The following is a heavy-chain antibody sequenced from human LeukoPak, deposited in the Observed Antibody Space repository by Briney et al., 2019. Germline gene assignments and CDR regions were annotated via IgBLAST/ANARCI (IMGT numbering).Heavy chain of an antibody. CDR2: IIPIFGTA. Sequence: AVKVSCKASGGTFSSYAISWVRQAPGQGLEWVGGIIPIFGTANYSQKFQGRVTITTHEYTSTAYMELSSLRSEDTAVYYCASFLYSGYEPNDAFDIWGQGTMVTVSS. CDR3: ASFLYSGYEPNDAFDI. V-gene: IGHV1-69*05. CDR1: GGTFSSYA. J-gene: IGHJ3*02. D-gene: IGHD5-12*01.